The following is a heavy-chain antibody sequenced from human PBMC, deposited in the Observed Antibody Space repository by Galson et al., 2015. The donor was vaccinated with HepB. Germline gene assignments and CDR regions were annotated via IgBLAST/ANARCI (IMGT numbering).Heavy chain of an antibody. CDR1: GYSFTSYW. Sequence: QSGAEVKKPGESLKISCKGSGYSFTSYWIGWVRQMPGKGLEWMGIIYPGDSDTRYSPSFQGQVTISADKSISTAYLQWSSLKASDTAMYYCARRSEYYDILTGSRISGFDPWGQGTLATVSS. CDR3: ARRSEYYDILTGSRISGFDP. D-gene: IGHD3-9*01. CDR2: IYPGDSDT. J-gene: IGHJ5*02. V-gene: IGHV5-51*01.